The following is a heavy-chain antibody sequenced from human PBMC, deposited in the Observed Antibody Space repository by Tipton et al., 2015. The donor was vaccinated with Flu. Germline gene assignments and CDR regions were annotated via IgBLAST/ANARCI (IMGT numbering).Heavy chain of an antibody. J-gene: IGHJ4*02. D-gene: IGHD4-17*01. CDR3: VKDPRTTENY. Sequence: SLRLSCSASGFTFSSYAMHWDRQAPGKGLEYVSAISSNGGSTYYADSVKGRFTIARDNSKNTLYLQMSSLRAEDTAVYYCVKDPRTTENYWGQGTLVTVSS. CDR2: ISSNGGST. V-gene: IGHV3-64D*06. CDR1: GFTFSSYA.